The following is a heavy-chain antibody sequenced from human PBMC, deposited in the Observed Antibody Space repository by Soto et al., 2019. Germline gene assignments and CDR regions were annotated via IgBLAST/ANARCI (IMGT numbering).Heavy chain of an antibody. V-gene: IGHV1-8*01. CDR1: GYTFTSYD. D-gene: IGHD6-19*01. CDR3: ARSVEWLASFDY. J-gene: IGHJ4*02. CDR2: MNPNSGNT. Sequence: QVQLVQSGAEVKKPGASVKVSCKASGYTFTSYDINWVRQATGQGLEWMGWMNPNSGNTGNAQKFQGRITMTRNTSISTAYTELSSLRSEDTAVYYCARSVEWLASFDYWGQGTLVTVSS.